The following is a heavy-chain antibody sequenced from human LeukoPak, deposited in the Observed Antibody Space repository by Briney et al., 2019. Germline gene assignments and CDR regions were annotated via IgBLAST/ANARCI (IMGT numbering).Heavy chain of an antibody. Sequence: SETLSLTCTVSGGSISSYYWSWIRQPPGKGLEWIGYIYYSGSTNYNPSLKSRVTISVDTSKNQFSLKLSSVTAADTAVYYCARDGDPGNWFDPWGQATLVTVSS. V-gene: IGHV4-59*01. J-gene: IGHJ5*02. CDR2: IYYSGST. D-gene: IGHD7-27*01. CDR3: ARDGDPGNWFDP. CDR1: GGSISSYY.